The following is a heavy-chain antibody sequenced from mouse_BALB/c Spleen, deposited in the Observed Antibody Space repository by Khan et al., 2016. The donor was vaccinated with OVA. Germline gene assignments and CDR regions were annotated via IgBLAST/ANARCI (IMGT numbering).Heavy chain of an antibody. D-gene: IGHD1-3*01. CDR2: INYSGST. V-gene: IGHV3-2*02. CDR1: GYSITSDYA. J-gene: IGHJ4*01. CDR3: ARQSSRDNNTMDY. Sequence: VQLKQSGPGLVNPSQSLSLTCTVSGYSITSDYAWYWIRQFPGNKLEWMGFINYSGSTNYTPALKSRISITRDSSKKQFFLLLNSVTTEDTATYYCARQSSRDNNTMDYWGQGTSVTVSS.